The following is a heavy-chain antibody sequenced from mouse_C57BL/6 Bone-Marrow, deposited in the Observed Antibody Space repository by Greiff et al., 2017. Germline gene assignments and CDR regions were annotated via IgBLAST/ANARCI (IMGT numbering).Heavy chain of an antibody. Sequence: EVMLVESGGGLVKPGGSLKLSCAASGFTFSSYAMSWVRQTPEKRLEWVATISDGGSYTYYPDNVKGRFTISRDNAKNNLYMQMSHLKSEDTAMYYCARGLYGSSYVPYYWGQGTTRTVSS. J-gene: IGHJ2*01. CDR3: ARGLYGSSYVPYY. D-gene: IGHD1-1*01. V-gene: IGHV5-4*03. CDR1: GFTFSSYA. CDR2: ISDGGSYT.